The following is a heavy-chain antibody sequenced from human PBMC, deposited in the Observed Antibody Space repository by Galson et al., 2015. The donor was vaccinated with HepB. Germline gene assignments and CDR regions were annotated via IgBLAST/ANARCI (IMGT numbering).Heavy chain of an antibody. D-gene: IGHD3-10*01. CDR2: IYPGDSDT. J-gene: IGHJ4*02. Sequence: QSGAEVKKPGESLKISCKGSGYSFTSYWIGWVRQMPGKGLEYMGLIYPGDSDTKYSPSFQGQVTLSADKSINTAYLQWSSLKASDTAIYYCARGFDGSVFFDFWGQGTLVTVSS. V-gene: IGHV5-51*01. CDR1: GYSFTSYW. CDR3: ARGFDGSVFFDF.